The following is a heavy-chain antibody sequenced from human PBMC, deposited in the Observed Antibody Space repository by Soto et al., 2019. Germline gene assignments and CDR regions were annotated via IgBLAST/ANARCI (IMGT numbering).Heavy chain of an antibody. Sequence: PSETLSLTCTVSGGSFSSFYWSWVRQPPGKGLEWIGEIYQSGSTNYNPSLESRVRMSVDKSRNQFSLKLTSVSAADTAVYYCARASATIAAAAIFDYWGQGTLVTVSS. CDR1: GGSFSSFY. V-gene: IGHV4-4*02. CDR2: IYQSGST. J-gene: IGHJ4*02. D-gene: IGHD6-13*01. CDR3: ARASATIAAAAIFDY.